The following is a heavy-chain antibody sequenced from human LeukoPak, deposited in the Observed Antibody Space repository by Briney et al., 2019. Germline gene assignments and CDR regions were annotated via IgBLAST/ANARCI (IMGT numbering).Heavy chain of an antibody. V-gene: IGHV3-66*01. J-gene: IGHJ4*02. Sequence: GGSLRLSCASSGFTVSSKYRSWVRQAPGKGLEWVSVIYDDSSTFYAGSVKGRFSISRDNSKNTLYLQMNSLRAEDTGVEYCARVQDSGLFRWFWGQGTLVTVSS. CDR2: IYDDSST. CDR3: ARVQDSGLFRWF. D-gene: IGHD1-26*01. CDR1: GFTVSSKY.